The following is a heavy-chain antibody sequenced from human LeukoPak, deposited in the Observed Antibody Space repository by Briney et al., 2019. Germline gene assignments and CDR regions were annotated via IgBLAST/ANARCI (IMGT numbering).Heavy chain of an antibody. CDR2: IHQDGNEK. CDR3: ARGDKFSGDY. J-gene: IGHJ4*02. CDR1: GFTFSTYW. Sequence: PGGSLRPSCAASGFTFSTYWMSWVRQAPGKGLEWVANIHQDGNEKYYVDSVEGRFTISRDNAKNSLYLQMNSLRAEDTAVYYCARGDKFSGDYWGQGTLVTVSS. D-gene: IGHD2-15*01. V-gene: IGHV3-7*04.